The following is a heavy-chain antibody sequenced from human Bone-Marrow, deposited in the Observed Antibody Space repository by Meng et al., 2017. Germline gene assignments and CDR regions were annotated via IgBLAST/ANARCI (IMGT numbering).Heavy chain of an antibody. Sequence: ASVKVSCKASGYTFTSYGISWVRQAPGQGLEWMGWINPNSGGTNYAQKFQGRVTMTRDTSISTAYMELSRLRSDDTAVYYCARDTGWFDPWGQGTRVTVSS. D-gene: IGHD4-11*01. CDR3: ARDTGWFDP. CDR2: INPNSGGT. J-gene: IGHJ5*02. CDR1: GYTFTSYG. V-gene: IGHV1-2*02.